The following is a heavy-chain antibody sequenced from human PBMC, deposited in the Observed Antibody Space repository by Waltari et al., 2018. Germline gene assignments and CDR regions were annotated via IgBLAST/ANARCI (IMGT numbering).Heavy chain of an antibody. CDR2: IYDSVSV. CDR1: GGFITSNY. D-gene: IGHD2-15*01. V-gene: IGHV4-59*08. CDR3: ARGVGSWSGGYYMDV. J-gene: IGHJ6*03. Sequence: QVQLQESGPGLVKPAETLSLTCTVSGGFITSNYWSWIRQPPGKGLQYIGYIYDSVSVNYNPSLTSRVTISLDTSKNQFSLKMTSVTAADTAVYYCARGVGSWSGGYYMDVWGKGTTVTISS.